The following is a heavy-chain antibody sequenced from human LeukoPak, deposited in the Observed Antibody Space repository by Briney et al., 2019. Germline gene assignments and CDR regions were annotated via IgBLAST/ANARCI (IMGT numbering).Heavy chain of an antibody. CDR2: ISAYNGNT. CDR3: ARGGLRWYDY. CDR1: GYTFTGYY. D-gene: IGHD4-23*01. V-gene: IGHV1-18*04. Sequence: ASVKVSCKASGYTFTGYYMHWVRQAPGQGLEWMGWISAYNGNTNYAQKLQGRLTMTTDTSTSTAYMELRSLRSDDTAVYYCARGGLRWYDYWGQGTLVTVSS. J-gene: IGHJ4*02.